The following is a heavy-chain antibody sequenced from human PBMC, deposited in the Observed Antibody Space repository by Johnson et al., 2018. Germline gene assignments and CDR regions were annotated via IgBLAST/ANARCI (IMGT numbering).Heavy chain of an antibody. J-gene: IGHJ6*03. D-gene: IGHD3-22*01. Sequence: VQLVESGGGLIQPGGSLRLSCAASGFTVSSNYMSWVRQAPGKGLEWVSVIYSGGSTYYADSVKGRFTISRDNSKNTLYLQMNSLRAEDTAVYYCEKDYYDWGYYYYYMDVWGKGTTVTVSS. CDR3: EKDYYDWGYYYYYMDV. CDR1: GFTVSSNY. CDR2: IYSGGST. V-gene: IGHV3-53*01.